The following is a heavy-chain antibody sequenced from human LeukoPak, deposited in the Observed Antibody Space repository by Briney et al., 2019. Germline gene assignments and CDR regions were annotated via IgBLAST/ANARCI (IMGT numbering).Heavy chain of an antibody. V-gene: IGHV1-69*04. J-gene: IGHJ3*02. D-gene: IGHD4-17*01. CDR3: ACTVTPRSSYAFDI. Sequence: ASVKVSCKASGGTFSSYAISWVRQAPGQGVEWMGRIIAILGIANYAQKFQGRVTITAEKSTSTAYMELSSLRSEDTAVYYCACTVTPRSSYAFDIWGQGTMVTVSS. CDR1: GGTFSSYA. CDR2: IIAILGIA.